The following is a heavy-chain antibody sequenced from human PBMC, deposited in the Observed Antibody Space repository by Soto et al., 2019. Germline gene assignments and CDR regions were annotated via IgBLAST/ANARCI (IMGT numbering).Heavy chain of an antibody. Sequence: PGGSLRLSCAASGFTFSSYGMHWVRQAPGKGLEWVSYISSSSSTIYYADSVKGRFTISRDNAKNSLYLQMNSLRDEDTAVYYCASRPDFWSGYSPYYYGMDVWGQGTTVTVSS. CDR2: ISSSSSTI. J-gene: IGHJ6*02. V-gene: IGHV3-48*02. CDR1: GFTFSSYG. D-gene: IGHD3-3*01. CDR3: ASRPDFWSGYSPYYYGMDV.